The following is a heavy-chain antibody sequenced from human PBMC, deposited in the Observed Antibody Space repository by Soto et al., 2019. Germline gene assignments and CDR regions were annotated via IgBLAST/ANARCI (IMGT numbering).Heavy chain of an antibody. Sequence: EVQLLESGGGLVQPGGSLRLSCAASGFTFSSYAMSWVRQAPGKGLEWVSGISGSGDSTYYVDSVKGRFTISRDNSKNTLSLQMNSLRAEDTAVYYCAKGRSSGWYTHDAFDIWGQGTMVTVSS. J-gene: IGHJ3*02. CDR2: ISGSGDST. V-gene: IGHV3-23*01. D-gene: IGHD6-19*01. CDR1: GFTFSSYA. CDR3: AKGRSSGWYTHDAFDI.